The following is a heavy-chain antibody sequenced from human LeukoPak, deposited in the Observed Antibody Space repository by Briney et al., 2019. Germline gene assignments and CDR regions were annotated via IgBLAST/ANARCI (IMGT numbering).Heavy chain of an antibody. J-gene: IGHJ4*02. V-gene: IGHV3-48*01. Sequence: PGGSLRLSCAASGFTFSSYSMNWVRQAPGKGLEWVSYISSSSSTIYYADSVKGRFTISRDNAKNSLYLQMNSLRAEDTAVYYCARGRYDSSGYYLDYWGQGTLVTVSS. D-gene: IGHD3-22*01. CDR2: ISSSSSTI. CDR1: GFTFSSYS. CDR3: ARGRYDSSGYYLDY.